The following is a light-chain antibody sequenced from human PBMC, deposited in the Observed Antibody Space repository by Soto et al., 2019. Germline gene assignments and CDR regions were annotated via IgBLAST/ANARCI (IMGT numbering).Light chain of an antibody. Sequence: IGLTQSTGTLSSSTGERATLSSCASQGVSSSYLAWYQQKHGQAPRLLIYGASSRATGIPDRFSGSGYGTDFNLTISRLETEDFAVYYCQQYDSSPKTFGQGTKVDIK. V-gene: IGKV3-20*01. CDR2: GAS. CDR1: QGVSSSY. J-gene: IGKJ1*01. CDR3: QQYDSSPKT.